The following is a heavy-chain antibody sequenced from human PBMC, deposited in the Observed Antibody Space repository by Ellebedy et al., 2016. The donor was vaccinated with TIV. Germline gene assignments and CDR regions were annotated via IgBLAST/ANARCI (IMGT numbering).Heavy chain of an antibody. V-gene: IGHV3-7*01. J-gene: IGHJ5*02. CDR1: GFSFRSYW. CDR3: ARRGSYGDYAVQVNNWFDR. D-gene: IGHD4-17*01. CDR2: IYQDGSVQ. Sequence: GESLKISCAATGFSFRSYWMSWVRQAPGKGLEWVANIYQDGSVQYYLDSLKGRFTISRDNAKNSLYLQLNSLRVEDTAVYYCARRGSYGDYAVQVNNWFDRWGRGTLVSVSS.